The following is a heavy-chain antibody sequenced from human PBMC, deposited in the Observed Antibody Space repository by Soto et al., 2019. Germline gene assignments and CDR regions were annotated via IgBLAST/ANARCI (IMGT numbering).Heavy chain of an antibody. CDR3: AKDIGYCISTSCYAGREGYYYYGMDV. V-gene: IGHV3-9*01. CDR2: ISWNSGSI. CDR1: GFTFDDYA. J-gene: IGHJ6*02. D-gene: IGHD2-2*01. Sequence: SLRLSCAASGFTFDDYAMHWVRQAPGKGLEWVSGISWNSGSIGYADSVKGRFTISRDNAKNSLYLQMNSLRAEDTALYYCAKDIGYCISTSCYAGREGYYYYGMDVWGQGTTVTVSS.